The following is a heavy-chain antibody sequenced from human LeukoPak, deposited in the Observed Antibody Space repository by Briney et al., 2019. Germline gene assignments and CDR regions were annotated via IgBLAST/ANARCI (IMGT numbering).Heavy chain of an antibody. V-gene: IGHV1-24*01. D-gene: IGHD2-2*01. Sequence: ASVKVSCKVSGYTLTELSMHWVRQAPGKGLEWMGGFDPEDGETIYAQKFQGRVTMTEDTSTDTAYMELSSLRSEDTAVYYCARGGPRADCSSTSCPLRRDYYYMDVWGKGTTVTVSS. J-gene: IGHJ6*03. CDR1: GYTLTELS. CDR3: ARGGPRADCSSTSCPLRRDYYYMDV. CDR2: FDPEDGET.